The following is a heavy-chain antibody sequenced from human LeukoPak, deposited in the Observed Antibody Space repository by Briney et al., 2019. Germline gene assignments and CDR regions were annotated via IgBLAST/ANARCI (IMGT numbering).Heavy chain of an antibody. CDR2: LSSSGSTI. CDR3: ARDNEITIFGVVTPHAFDI. V-gene: IGHV3-11*01. CDR1: GFTFSDYY. D-gene: IGHD3-3*01. Sequence: GGSLRLSCAASGFTFSDYYMNWIRQAPGKGLEWVSYLSSSGSTIYYADSVKGRFTISRDNAKNSLYLQMNSLRAEDTALYYCARDNEITIFGVVTPHAFDIWGQGTMVTVSS. J-gene: IGHJ3*02.